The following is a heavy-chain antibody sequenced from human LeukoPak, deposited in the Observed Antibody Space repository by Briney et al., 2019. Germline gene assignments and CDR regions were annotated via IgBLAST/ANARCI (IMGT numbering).Heavy chain of an antibody. J-gene: IGHJ4*02. D-gene: IGHD3-10*01. CDR3: AKGAVITMVRGVISAHFDY. Sequence: GGSLRLSCAASGFAFSSYAMSWVRQAPGKGLEWVSAISGSGGSTYYADSVKGRFTISRDNSKNTLCLQMNSLRAEDTAVYYCAKGAVITMVRGVISAHFDYWGQGTLVTVSS. CDR1: GFAFSSYA. V-gene: IGHV3-23*01. CDR2: ISGSGGST.